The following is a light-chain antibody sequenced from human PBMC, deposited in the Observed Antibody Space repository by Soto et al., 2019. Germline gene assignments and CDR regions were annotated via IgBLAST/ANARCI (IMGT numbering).Light chain of an antibody. CDR2: GAS. V-gene: IGKV3-15*01. Sequence: EIVMTQSPATLSASPGARVTLSCMASQSVSNNLAWYQQKPGQAPRLLIYGASTRATGIPARFSGSGSGTEFTLTISSLQSEDFAVYYCQQYNNWPRTFGQGTKVDI. CDR3: QQYNNWPRT. CDR1: QSVSNN. J-gene: IGKJ1*01.